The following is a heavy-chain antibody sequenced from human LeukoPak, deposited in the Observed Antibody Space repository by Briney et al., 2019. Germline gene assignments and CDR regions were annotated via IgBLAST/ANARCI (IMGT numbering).Heavy chain of an antibody. CDR2: INHSGST. J-gene: IGHJ4*02. Sequence: SETLSLTCAVYGGSFSGYYWSWIRQPPGKGLEWIGEINHSGSTNYNPSLKSRVTISVDTSKNQFSLKLSSVTAADTAVYYCARGVGAKYNWNYRVTGLYYFDYWGQGTLVTVSS. D-gene: IGHD1-7*01. CDR1: GGSFSGYY. CDR3: ARGVGAKYNWNYRVTGLYYFDY. V-gene: IGHV4-34*01.